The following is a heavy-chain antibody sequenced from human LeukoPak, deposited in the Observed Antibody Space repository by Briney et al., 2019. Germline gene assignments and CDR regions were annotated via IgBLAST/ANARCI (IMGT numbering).Heavy chain of an antibody. V-gene: IGHV4-34*01. CDR2: VNHNGIT. CDR3: ARGTLTTMTNVLFDY. CDR1: GPGSFIGYY. Sequence: LSETLSLTCAVFGPGSFIGYYWSWIRQPPGRGLEWIGEVNHNGITNYNPSLKSRLTISLGTSKNQFSLNLTSVTAADSAVYYCARGTLTTMTNVLFDYWDQGSLVTVSS. D-gene: IGHD4-17*01. J-gene: IGHJ4*02.